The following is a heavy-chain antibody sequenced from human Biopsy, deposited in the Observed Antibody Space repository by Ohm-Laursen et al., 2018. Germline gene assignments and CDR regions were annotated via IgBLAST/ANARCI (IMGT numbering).Heavy chain of an antibody. CDR1: GFTFSNFG. Sequence: SLRLSCAASGFTFSNFGIHWIRQAPGKGPEWVALISGDGNDQFYAESAKGRFTVSRDNSKNTVDLQMNNLKTEDTAVYYCAKDWLQSWYFDHWGQGTLVTVSS. V-gene: IGHV3-30*18. CDR2: ISGDGNDQ. J-gene: IGHJ4*02. D-gene: IGHD5-24*01. CDR3: AKDWLQSWYFDH.